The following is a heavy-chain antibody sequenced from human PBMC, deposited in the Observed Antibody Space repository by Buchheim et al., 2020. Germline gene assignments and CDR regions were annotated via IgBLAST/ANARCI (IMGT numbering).Heavy chain of an antibody. J-gene: IGHJ4*02. CDR2: ISLSAGTM. CDR1: GFTFSSYT. CDR3: AKDFDNLY. Sequence: EVQLVESGGGLVQPGGSLRLSCTASGFTFSSYTMHWVRQAPGKGLEWVSYISLSAGTMYYAESVKGRFAISRDNARNSLYLQMNSLRGEDTAVYYCAKDFDNLYWGQGTL. V-gene: IGHV3-48*01. D-gene: IGHD1-20*01.